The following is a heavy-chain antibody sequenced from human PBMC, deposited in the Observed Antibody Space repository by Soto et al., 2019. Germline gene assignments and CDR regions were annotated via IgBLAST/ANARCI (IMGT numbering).Heavy chain of an antibody. Sequence: EVQLLESGGGLVQPGGSLRLPCAASGFTFSSYAMSWVRQAPGKGLEWVSAISGSGGSTYYADSVKGRFTISRDNSKNTLYLQMNSLRAEDTAVYYCAKDTAMVPYYFDYWGQGTLVTVSS. J-gene: IGHJ4*02. D-gene: IGHD5-18*01. CDR2: ISGSGGST. V-gene: IGHV3-23*01. CDR3: AKDTAMVPYYFDY. CDR1: GFTFSSYA.